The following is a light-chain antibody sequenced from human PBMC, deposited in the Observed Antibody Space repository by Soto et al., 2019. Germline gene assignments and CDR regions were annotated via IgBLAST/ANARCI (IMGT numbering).Light chain of an antibody. CDR2: EVS. J-gene: IGLJ1*01. Sequence: QPALTQPASVSGSPGQSITISCTGTSSEVGGYNYVSWYQQHPGKAPKLMIYEVSNRPSGVSNRFSGSKSGNTASLTISGLQAEDEADYYCSSYTSSSTLYVFGTGTKVTVL. V-gene: IGLV2-14*01. CDR3: SSYTSSSTLYV. CDR1: SSEVGGYNY.